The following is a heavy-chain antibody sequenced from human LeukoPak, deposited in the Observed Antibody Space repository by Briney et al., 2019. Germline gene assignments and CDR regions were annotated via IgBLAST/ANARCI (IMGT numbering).Heavy chain of an antibody. V-gene: IGHV4-39*01. CDR1: GGSISSSSYY. J-gene: IGHJ4*02. Sequence: SETLSLTCTVSGGSISSSSYYWGWIRQPPGKGPEWIGTIYYSGLTYYNPSLMSRLTISVDTSKNQFSLSLRAVTAADTAVYYCARFRPAVGFDYWGQGTLVTVSS. CDR3: ARFRPAVGFDY. D-gene: IGHD6-19*01. CDR2: IYYSGLT.